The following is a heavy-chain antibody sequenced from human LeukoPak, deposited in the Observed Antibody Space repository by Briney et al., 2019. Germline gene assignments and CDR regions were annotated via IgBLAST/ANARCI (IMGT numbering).Heavy chain of an antibody. Sequence: GGSLRLSCAASGFTFSSYAMSWVRQAPGKGLEWVSAISGSGGSTYYADSVKGRFTISRANSKNTLYLQMNSLRAEDTAVYYCAKRMLSMAPETAPFDYWGQGTLVTVSS. CDR2: ISGSGGST. J-gene: IGHJ4*02. D-gene: IGHD6-6*01. CDR3: AKRMLSMAPETAPFDY. V-gene: IGHV3-23*01. CDR1: GFTFSSYA.